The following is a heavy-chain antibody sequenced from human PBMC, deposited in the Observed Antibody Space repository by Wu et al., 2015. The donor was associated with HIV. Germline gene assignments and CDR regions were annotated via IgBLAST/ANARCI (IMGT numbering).Heavy chain of an antibody. V-gene: IGHV1-18*01. D-gene: IGHD3-10*01. CDR1: GYTFTRYG. CDR2: ISAYNGNT. J-gene: IGHJ4*02. Sequence: QVQVVQSAGEVKNPGASVKVSCKTSGYTFTRYGITWVRQAPGQGLEWMGWISAYNGNTHYAPNFQGRVTMTTDTSTTTAYMELRSLRSDDTAVYYCARGGWEGSVTSLPTDYWGQGTLVTVSS. CDR3: ARGGWEGSVTSLPTDY.